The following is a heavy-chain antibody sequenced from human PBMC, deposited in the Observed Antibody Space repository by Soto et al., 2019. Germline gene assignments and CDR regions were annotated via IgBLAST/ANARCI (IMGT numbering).Heavy chain of an antibody. CDR1: GFSFKNYG. CDR3: ARARDSYSSGWLQAGSFYFFATEA. D-gene: IGHD6-19*01. CDR2: IWFDGSVE. V-gene: IGHV3-33*01. Sequence: GGSLRLSCAASGFSFKNYGIHWVRQAPGKGLELVAVIWFDGSVEYYADSVQGRFTISRDNAKNTVYLLMNTLRAEDTAIYYCARARDSYSSGWLQAGSFYFFATEAWGQGPTVSVSS. J-gene: IGHJ6*02.